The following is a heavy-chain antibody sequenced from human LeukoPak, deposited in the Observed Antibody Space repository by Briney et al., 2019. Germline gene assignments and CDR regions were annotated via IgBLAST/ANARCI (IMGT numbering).Heavy chain of an antibody. D-gene: IGHD3-9*01. CDR2: IYTSGST. CDR3: ARDGEYSYDILTGYLGTLDAFDP. Sequence: PSETLSLTCTVSGGSISSYYWSWIWQPAGKGLEWIGRIYTSGSTNYNPSLKSRVTMSVDTSKNQFSLKLSSVTAADTAVYYCARDGEYSYDILTGYLGTLDAFDPWGQGTLVTVSS. CDR1: GGSISSYY. J-gene: IGHJ5*02. V-gene: IGHV4-4*07.